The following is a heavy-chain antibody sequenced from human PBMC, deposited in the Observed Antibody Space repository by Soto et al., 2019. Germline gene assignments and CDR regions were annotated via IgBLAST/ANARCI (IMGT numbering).Heavy chain of an antibody. CDR2: IYYSGYT. CDR1: GGSITNYY. V-gene: IGHV4-59*13. Sequence: PSETLSLTCAVSGGSITNYYWTWIRQPPGKGLEWLGDIYYSGYTNSNPSLQTRVTISVDTSKNQFSLRLSSVTAADTALYYCARVKLGAPPHAFGIWGQGTMVTVSS. CDR3: ARVKLGAPPHAFGI. D-gene: IGHD1-26*01. J-gene: IGHJ3*02.